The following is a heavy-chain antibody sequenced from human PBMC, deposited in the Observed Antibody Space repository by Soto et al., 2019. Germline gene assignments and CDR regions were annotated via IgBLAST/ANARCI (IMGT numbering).Heavy chain of an antibody. CDR3: ARKKNILTGYDY. Sequence: PGGSLRLSCAASGFTFSSYAMHWVRQAPGKGLEWVAVISYDGGNKYYADSVKGRFTISRDNSKNTLYLQMNSLRAEDTAVYYCARKKNILTGYDYWGQGTLVTVSS. J-gene: IGHJ4*02. CDR2: ISYDGGNK. D-gene: IGHD3-9*01. CDR1: GFTFSSYA. V-gene: IGHV3-30-3*01.